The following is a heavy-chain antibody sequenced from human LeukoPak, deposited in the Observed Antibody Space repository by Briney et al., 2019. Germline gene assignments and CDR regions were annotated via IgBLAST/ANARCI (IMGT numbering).Heavy chain of an antibody. CDR1: GFTFSSYN. J-gene: IGHJ4*02. CDR2: ISTTSSHI. V-gene: IGHV3-21*01. Sequence: PGGSLRLSCAASGFTFSSYNMNWVRQAPGKGLEWVSSISTTSSHIYYADSVKGRFAISRDDAKDSLYLQMNSLRAEDTAVYYCARDLDREGGIGYYWGQGTLVTVSS. CDR3: ARDLDREGGIGYY. D-gene: IGHD3-16*02.